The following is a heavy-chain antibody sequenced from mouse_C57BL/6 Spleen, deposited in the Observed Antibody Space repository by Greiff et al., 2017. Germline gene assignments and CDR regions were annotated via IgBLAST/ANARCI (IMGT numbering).Heavy chain of an antibody. D-gene: IGHD1-1*02. CDR3: ARGGGSRDAMDY. CDR1: GYAFSSSW. CDR2: IYPGDGDT. Sequence: VQLQQSGPELVKPGASVKISCKASGYAFSSSWMNWVKQRPGKGLEWIGRIYPGDGDTNYNGKFKGKATLTADKSSSTAYMQLSSLTSEDSAVYFCARGGGSRDAMDYWGQGTSVTVSS. V-gene: IGHV1-82*01. J-gene: IGHJ4*01.